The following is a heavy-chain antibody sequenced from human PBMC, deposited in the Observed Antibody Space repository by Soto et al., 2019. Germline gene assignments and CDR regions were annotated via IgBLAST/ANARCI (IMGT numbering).Heavy chain of an antibody. CDR2: INPSYGST. CDR3: AMSSSGHYYLVFEH. Sequence: ASMNLPCKAPGYTFTSYYIQWVRQAPGQGLKWKGIINPSYGSTSYAQKFQGRVTITRDTSTSTVYMELSSLRSEDTAVYYCAMSSSGHYYLVFEHW. D-gene: IGHD3-22*01. J-gene: IGHJ1*01. V-gene: IGHV1-46*01. CDR1: GYTFTSYY.